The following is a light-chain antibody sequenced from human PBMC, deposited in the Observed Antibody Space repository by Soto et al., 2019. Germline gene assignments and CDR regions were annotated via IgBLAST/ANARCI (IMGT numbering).Light chain of an antibody. V-gene: IGLV2-23*02. J-gene: IGLJ1*01. CDR3: CVYAGSTTFYV. Sequence: QSALTQPASVSGSPGQSITIPCTATSSDVASYNLVSWYQQHPDKAPKLLIFEVNQRPSGVSDRFSGSKSGYTAALTISGLQAEDEAYYYCCVYAGSTTFYVFGGGTKVTVL. CDR2: EVN. CDR1: SSDVASYNL.